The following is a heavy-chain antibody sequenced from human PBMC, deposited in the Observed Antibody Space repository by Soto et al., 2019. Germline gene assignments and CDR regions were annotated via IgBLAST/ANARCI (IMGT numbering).Heavy chain of an antibody. D-gene: IGHD6-19*01. Sequence: GGSLRLSCAASGFTFSSYWMHWVRQAPGKGLVWVSRLNSDGSSTTYADSVKGRFTISRDNAKNTLYLQMNSLRAEDTAVYYCTRVRVAGTRSFDYWGLGTLVTVSS. CDR3: TRVRVAGTRSFDY. V-gene: IGHV3-74*01. CDR1: GFTFSSYW. J-gene: IGHJ4*02. CDR2: LNSDGSST.